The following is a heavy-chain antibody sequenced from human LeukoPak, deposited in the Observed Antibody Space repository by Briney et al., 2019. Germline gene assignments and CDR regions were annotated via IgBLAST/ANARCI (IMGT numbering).Heavy chain of an antibody. Sequence: PGGSLRLSCAASGFIFSDYNLNWVRQAPGKGLEWVSFVSSRSTTIFYADSVKGRFTISRDNAKHSLFLQMNSLRAEDTAVYYCARDGSSPTYYYYMGVWGRGTPVTVSS. D-gene: IGHD6-6*01. CDR1: GFIFSDYN. V-gene: IGHV3-21*01. CDR3: ARDGSSPTYYYYMGV. CDR2: VSSRSTTI. J-gene: IGHJ6*03.